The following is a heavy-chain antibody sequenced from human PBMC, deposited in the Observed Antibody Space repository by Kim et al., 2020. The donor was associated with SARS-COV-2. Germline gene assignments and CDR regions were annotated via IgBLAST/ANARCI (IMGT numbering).Heavy chain of an antibody. J-gene: IGHJ4*02. CDR3: ARDGAEYYYDSSGYFLFDY. Sequence: SETLSLTCTVSGGSISSSSYYWGWIRQPPGKGLEWIGSIYYSGSTYYNPSLKSRVTISVDTSKNQFSLKLSSVTAADTAVYYCARDGAEYYYDSSGYFLFDYWGQGTLVTVSS. CDR1: GGSISSSSYY. V-gene: IGHV4-39*07. CDR2: IYYSGST. D-gene: IGHD3-22*01.